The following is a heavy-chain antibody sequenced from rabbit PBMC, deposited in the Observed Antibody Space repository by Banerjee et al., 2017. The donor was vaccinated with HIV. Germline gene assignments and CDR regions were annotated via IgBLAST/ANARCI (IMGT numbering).Heavy chain of an antibody. D-gene: IGHD4-1*01. Sequence: QSLEESGGDLVKPGASLTLTCTASGFSFSSNYYMCWVRQAPGKGLEWIGCIYSDSSGSTYYASWVNGRFTISLDNAQNTVFLQMTSLTAADTATYFCARDLAGVIGWNFGLWGQGTLVTVS. CDR2: IYSDSSGST. CDR3: ARDLAGVIGWNFGL. CDR1: GFSFSSNYY. V-gene: IGHV1S40*01. J-gene: IGHJ3*01.